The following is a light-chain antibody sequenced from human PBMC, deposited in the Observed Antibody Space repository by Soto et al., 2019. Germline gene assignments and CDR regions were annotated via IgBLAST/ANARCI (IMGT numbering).Light chain of an antibody. CDR2: AAY. CDR3: QQYGGGPCT. Sequence: EIVLTQSPDTLSLSPGERYTISCRAIQSVPNNYLAWYLQKPGQAPKVLIYAAYNRATGIPDRFSGSGSGTDFTPTIRRLEPEDFAVFYCQQYGGGPCTFGQGTQVDIK. CDR1: QSVPNNY. J-gene: IGKJ1*01. V-gene: IGKV3-20*01.